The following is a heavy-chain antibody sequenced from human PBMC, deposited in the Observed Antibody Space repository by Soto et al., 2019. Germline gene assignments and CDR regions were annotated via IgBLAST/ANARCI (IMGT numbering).Heavy chain of an antibody. D-gene: IGHD5-12*01. CDR1: GFSFSTYA. J-gene: IGHJ4*02. Sequence: GGSLRLSCVASGFSFSTYAMNWVRQAPGKGLEWVSVIVGNGGGIHYADSVKGRFTISRDNSKDTLYLQMTSLRAEDTAVYYCAKDNSPDGRYDIDYWGPGTLVTVSS. CDR3: AKDNSPDGRYDIDY. CDR2: IVGNGGGI. V-gene: IGHV3-23*01.